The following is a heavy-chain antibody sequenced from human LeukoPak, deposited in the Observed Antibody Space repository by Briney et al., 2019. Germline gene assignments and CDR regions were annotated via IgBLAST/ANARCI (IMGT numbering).Heavy chain of an antibody. CDR3: AKGGGYEAQYYYYYLDV. J-gene: IGHJ6*03. V-gene: IGHV3-30*02. CDR2: IRYDGSNK. CDR1: GFIFPPYW. Sequence: LGGSQGLLCAAWGFIFPPYWLRWATGPRARGLEGGAFIRYDGSNKYYADSVKGRFTVSRDNSKNTLYLQMKSLRAEDTAVYYCAKGGGYEAQYYYYYLDVWGKGTTVTISS. D-gene: IGHD5-12*01.